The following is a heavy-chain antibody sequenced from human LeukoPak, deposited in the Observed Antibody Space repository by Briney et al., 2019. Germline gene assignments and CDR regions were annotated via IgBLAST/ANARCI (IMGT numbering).Heavy chain of an antibody. D-gene: IGHD3-3*01. CDR2: ISAYNGNT. V-gene: IGHV1-18*01. J-gene: IGHJ3*02. CDR3: ARFVFESAEPLDAFDI. Sequence: GASVKVSCKASGYTFTSYGISWVRQAPGQGLEWMGWISAYNGNTNYAQKLQGRVTMTTDTSTSTAYMELRSLRSDDTAVYYCARFVFESAEPLDAFDIWGQGTMVTVSS. CDR1: GYTFTSYG.